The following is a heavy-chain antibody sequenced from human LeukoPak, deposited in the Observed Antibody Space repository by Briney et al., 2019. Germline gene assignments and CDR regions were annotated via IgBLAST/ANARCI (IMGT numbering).Heavy chain of an antibody. D-gene: IGHD6-13*01. CDR1: GFTFSSYA. CDR3: ARDYSSPGNFDY. V-gene: IGHV3-21*01. J-gene: IGHJ4*02. CDR2: ISSSSSYI. Sequence: GGSLRLSCSASGFTFSSYAMSWVRQAPGKGLEWVSSISSSSSYIYYADSVKGRFTISRDKAKNSLYVQMNRLRAEDTAVYYCARDYSSPGNFDYWGQGALVTVSS.